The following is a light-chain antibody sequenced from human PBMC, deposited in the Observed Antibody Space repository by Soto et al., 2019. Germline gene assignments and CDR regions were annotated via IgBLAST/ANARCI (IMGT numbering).Light chain of an antibody. CDR2: GAS. J-gene: IGKJ5*01. V-gene: IGKV3-20*01. CDR3: QQYRMSPNT. CDR1: ESVGTN. Sequence: VMTQSPATLSVSPGERATLSCRASESVGTNLAWHQHQPGQAPRLLIYGASTRATGIPDRFSGSGSGTDFSLTIRGLKPEDFAVYYCQQYRMSPNTFGQGTRLEI.